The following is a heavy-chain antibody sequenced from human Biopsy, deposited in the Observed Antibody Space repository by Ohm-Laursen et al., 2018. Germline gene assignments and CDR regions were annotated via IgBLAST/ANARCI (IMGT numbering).Heavy chain of an antibody. D-gene: IGHD2-2*01. CDR3: ARESALKWYQSLSYFNGMDV. J-gene: IGHJ6*02. CDR1: GFTVYNNY. V-gene: IGHV3-66*01. CDR2: IYSGGDT. Sequence: SFRLSCAASGFTVYNNYMTWVRQAPGKGLEWVSLIYSGGDTRYADSVKGRFTISRDNAKNSLFLHMNSLRAEDTAVYYCARESALKWYQSLSYFNGMDVWGQGATVTVSS.